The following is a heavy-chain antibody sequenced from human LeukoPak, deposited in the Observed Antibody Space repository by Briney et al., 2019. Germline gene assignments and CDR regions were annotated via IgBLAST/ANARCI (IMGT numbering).Heavy chain of an antibody. J-gene: IGHJ5*02. D-gene: IGHD2-2*01. CDR2: ISYDGSNK. CDR3: ARGDIVVVPAASWFDP. V-gene: IGHV3-30*01. Sequence: GGSLRLSCAASGFTFSSYAMHWVRQAPGKGLEWVAVISYDGSNKYYADSVKGRFTISRDNSKSTLYLQMNSLRAEDTAVYYCARGDIVVVPAASWFDPWGQGTLVTVSS. CDR1: GFTFSSYA.